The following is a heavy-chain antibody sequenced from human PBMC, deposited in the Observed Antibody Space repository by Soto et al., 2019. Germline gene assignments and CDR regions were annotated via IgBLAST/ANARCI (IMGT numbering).Heavy chain of an antibody. CDR1: GFTFSSYS. D-gene: IGHD6-6*01. CDR2: ISSSSSYI. V-gene: IGHV3-21*01. CDR3: ARDLAAAHPMLVDY. J-gene: IGHJ4*02. Sequence: PGGSLRLSCAASGFTFSSYSMNWVRQAPGKGLEWVSSISSSSSYIYYADSVKGRFTISRDNAKNSLYLQMNSLRAEDTAVYYCARDLAAAHPMLVDYWGQGTLVTVPQ.